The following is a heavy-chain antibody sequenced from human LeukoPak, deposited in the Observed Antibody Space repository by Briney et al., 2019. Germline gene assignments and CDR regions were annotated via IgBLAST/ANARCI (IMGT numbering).Heavy chain of an antibody. Sequence: SETLSLTCTVSGGSISSYYWSWIRQPAEKGLEWIGRIYTSGSTNYNPSLKSRVTMSVDTSKNQFSLKLSSVTAADTAVYYCARDWSYYDFWSGQNYYYYYMDVWGKGTTVTVSS. CDR2: IYTSGST. D-gene: IGHD3-3*01. V-gene: IGHV4-4*07. CDR1: GGSISSYY. CDR3: ARDWSYYDFWSGQNYYYYYMDV. J-gene: IGHJ6*03.